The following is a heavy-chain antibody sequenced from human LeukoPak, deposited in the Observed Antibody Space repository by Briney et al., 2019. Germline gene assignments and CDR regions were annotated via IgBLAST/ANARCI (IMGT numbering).Heavy chain of an antibody. CDR1: GDSITGYSW. V-gene: IGHV4-4*02. J-gene: IGHJ5*02. D-gene: IGHD2-15*01. CDR2: IHVNGIT. CDR3: AKVIVSAWRQNDL. Sequence: SGTLSLTCTVSGDSITGYSWWSWDRQTPGKGLEWIGEIHVNGITNYNPSLKSRVTMSIDKAKNQLSLNLRSVTAADTAVYYCAKVIVSAWRQNDLWGQGILVIVSS.